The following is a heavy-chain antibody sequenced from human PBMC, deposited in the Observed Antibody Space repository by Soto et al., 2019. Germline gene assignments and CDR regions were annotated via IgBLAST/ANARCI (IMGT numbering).Heavy chain of an antibody. CDR2: IYNGGST. D-gene: IGHD3-10*02. CDR3: ARSHYYVRSGAHFYALDV. V-gene: IGHV4-30-4*01. J-gene: IGHJ6*02. CDR1: GDSVSSVGFH. Sequence: PSETLSLTCTVSGDSVSSVGFHWAWLRRPPGKGLEWIGYIYNGGSTYYRPSLESRMHMSLDATRNHYSLRLTSVTAADTAVYFCARSHYYVRSGAHFYALDVWGPGTAVTVSS.